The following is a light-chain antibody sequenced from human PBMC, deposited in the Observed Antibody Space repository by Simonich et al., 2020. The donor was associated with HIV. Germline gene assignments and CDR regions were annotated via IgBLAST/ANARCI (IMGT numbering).Light chain of an antibody. CDR1: QSLLNSDGKIF. CDR2: EVS. J-gene: IGKJ5*01. CDR3: LQGLQPPIT. Sequence: DMVMTQTPLSLSVTPGQPASIPCKSTQSLLNSDGKIFLYWYLQKPGQSQQLLISEVSSRFSGVPGRFSGSGSGTDFTLKISRVEAEDVGVYYCLQGLQPPITFGQGTRLEIK. V-gene: IGKV2-29*02.